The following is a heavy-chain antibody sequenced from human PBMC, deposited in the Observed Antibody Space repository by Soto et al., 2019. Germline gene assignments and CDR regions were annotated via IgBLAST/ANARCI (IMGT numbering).Heavy chain of an antibody. J-gene: IGHJ6*02. Sequence: ASVKVSCKASGYTFSSYAMHWVRQAPGQRLEWMGWINAGNGNTKYSQKFQGRVTITADESTSTAYMELSSLRSEDTAVYYCARHDCISSSCYYYYYYSMDVWGQGTTVTVSS. CDR1: GYTFSSYA. CDR2: INAGNGNT. V-gene: IGHV1-3*01. D-gene: IGHD2-2*01. CDR3: ARHDCISSSCYYYYYYSMDV.